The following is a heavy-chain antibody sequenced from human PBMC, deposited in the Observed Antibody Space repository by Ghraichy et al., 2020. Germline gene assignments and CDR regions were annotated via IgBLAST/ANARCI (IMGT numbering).Heavy chain of an antibody. Sequence: SETLSLTCTVSGGSISSGGYYWSWIRQHPGKGLEWIGYIYYSGSTYYNPSLKSRVTISVDTSKNQFSLKLSSVTAADTAVYYCARSPPPYYYDRWGFDPWGQGTLVTVSS. V-gene: IGHV4-31*03. CDR2: IYYSGST. J-gene: IGHJ5*02. CDR1: GGSISSGGYY. CDR3: ARSPPPYYYDRWGFDP. D-gene: IGHD3-22*01.